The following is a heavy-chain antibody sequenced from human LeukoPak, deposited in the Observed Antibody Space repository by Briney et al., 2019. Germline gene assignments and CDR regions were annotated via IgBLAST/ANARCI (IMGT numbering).Heavy chain of an antibody. V-gene: IGHV1-18*01. CDR3: AREPMNGEFDP. D-gene: IGHD3-10*01. J-gene: IGHJ5*02. CDR2: ISAYNGNT. Sequence: ASVKVSCKASGYTFTSYGISWVRQAPGQGLEWMGWISAYNGNTNYAQKLQGRVTMTTDTSTSAAYMELRGLRSDDTAVYYCAREPMNGEFDPWGQGTLVTVSS. CDR1: GYTFTSYG.